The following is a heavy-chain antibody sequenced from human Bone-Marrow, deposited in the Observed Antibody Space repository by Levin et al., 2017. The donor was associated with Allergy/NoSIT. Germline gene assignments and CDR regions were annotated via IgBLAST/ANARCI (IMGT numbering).Heavy chain of an antibody. D-gene: IGHD5-24*01. CDR1: GFTFSNSW. CDR3: ARDQFRRATIGARWFDP. V-gene: IGHV3-7*01. CDR2: IKEDGSEK. Sequence: HGESLKISCAASGFTFSNSWMSWVRQAPGKGLEWVANIKEDGSEKYYVDSVKGRFIISRDNAKNSLYVQMNSLRAEDTAVYYCARDQFRRATIGARWFDPWGQGTLVTVSS. J-gene: IGHJ5*02.